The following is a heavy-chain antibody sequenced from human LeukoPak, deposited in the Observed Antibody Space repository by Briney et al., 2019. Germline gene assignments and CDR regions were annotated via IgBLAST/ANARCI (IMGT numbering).Heavy chain of an antibody. CDR1: GGSISSGGYY. Sequence: SETLSLTCAVSGGSISSGGYYWSWIRQPPGKGLEWIGYIYHSGSAYYNPSLKSRVTISVDGSKNQFSLKLTSVTAADTAVYYCATDRGDYGDLDAFNIWGQGTLVTVSS. V-gene: IGHV4-30-2*01. J-gene: IGHJ3*02. D-gene: IGHD4-17*01. CDR3: ATDRGDYGDLDAFNI. CDR2: IYHSGSA.